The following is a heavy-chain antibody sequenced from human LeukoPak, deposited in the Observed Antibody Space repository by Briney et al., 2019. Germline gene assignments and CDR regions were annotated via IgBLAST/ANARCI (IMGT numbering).Heavy chain of an antibody. CDR3: ARDMRGYSDDASFISFDI. J-gene: IGHJ3*02. CDR1: GGSISSGGYY. V-gene: IGHV4-61*08. Sequence: PSETLSLTCTVSGGSISSGGYYWSWIRQHPGKGLEWIGYIYYSGSTYYNPSLKSRVTISVDTSKKQFSLKLASVTAADTAIYYCARDMRGYSDDASFISFDIWGRGTVVTVSS. D-gene: IGHD3-22*01. CDR2: IYYSGST.